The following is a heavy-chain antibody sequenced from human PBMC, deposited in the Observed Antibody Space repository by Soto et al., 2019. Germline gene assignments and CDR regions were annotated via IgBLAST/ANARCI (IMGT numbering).Heavy chain of an antibody. CDR1: GYTFTSYG. CDR3: ARMTTYYDFGSGYYVYNWFDP. D-gene: IGHD3-3*01. CDR2: NSAYNGNT. V-gene: IGHV1-18*01. J-gene: IGHJ5*02. Sequence: VKVSCKASGYTFTSYGISWVRQAPGQGLEWMGWNSAYNGNTNYAQKLQGRVTMTTDTSTSTAYMELRSLRTDATAGYYCARMTTYYDFGSGYYVYNWFDPWGKEPLFTVSS.